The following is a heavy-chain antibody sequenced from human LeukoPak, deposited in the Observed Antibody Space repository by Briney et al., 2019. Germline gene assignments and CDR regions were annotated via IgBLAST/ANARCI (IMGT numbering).Heavy chain of an antibody. D-gene: IGHD1-1*01. V-gene: IGHV3-53*01. CDR2: IYSGGNT. J-gene: IGHJ4*02. Sequence: PGGALRLSCAASGFTVSRNYMSWVRQAPGKGLEWVSIIYSGGNTYYTDSVKGRFTISRDNSNNTLYLQMNSLAAEDTAVYYCARVTRRDGYFDYWGQGTLVTVSS. CDR1: GFTVSRNY. CDR3: ARVTRRDGYFDY.